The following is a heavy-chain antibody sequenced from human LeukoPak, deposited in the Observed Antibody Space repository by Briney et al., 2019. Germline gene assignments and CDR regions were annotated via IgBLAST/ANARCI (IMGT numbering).Heavy chain of an antibody. CDR2: IHYLGST. Sequence: PSETLSLICSVSGDSMSHYYWSWIRQPPGEGLEWIGYIHYLGSTKYNPSLKSRLTISVDTSKSHFSLRLTSVTAADTAIYYCARTGTTFFDYWGQGSLVTVSS. CDR1: GDSMSHYY. V-gene: IGHV4-59*01. D-gene: IGHD1-7*01. CDR3: ARTGTTFFDY. J-gene: IGHJ4*02.